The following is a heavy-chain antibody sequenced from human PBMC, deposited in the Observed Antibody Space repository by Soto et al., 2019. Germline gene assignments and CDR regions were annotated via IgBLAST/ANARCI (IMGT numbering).Heavy chain of an antibody. CDR3: ARGLKDDHVRGSYPNDAFDI. CDR2: IIPIFGTA. D-gene: IGHD3-16*02. V-gene: IGHV1-69*13. CDR1: GGTFSSYA. Sequence: SVKVCCKASGGTFSSYAISWVRQAPGQGLEWMGGIIPIFGTANYAQKFQGRVTITADESTSTAYMELSSLRSEDTAVYYCARGLKDDHVRGSYPNDAFDIWGQGTMVTV. J-gene: IGHJ3*02.